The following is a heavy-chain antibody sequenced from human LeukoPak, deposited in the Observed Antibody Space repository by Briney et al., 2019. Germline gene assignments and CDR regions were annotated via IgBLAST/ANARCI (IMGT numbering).Heavy chain of an antibody. J-gene: IGHJ4*02. V-gene: IGHV3-23*01. CDR2: ISGSGGTT. CDR3: AKDHLPGIVVADRDY. D-gene: IGHD6-19*01. Sequence: GGSLRLSCAASGFIFSRYGMSWVRQAPGKGLEWVSAISGSGGTTYYADSVKGRFTISRDNSKDTLYLQINSLRAEDTAVYYCAKDHLPGIVVADRDYWGQGTLVTVSS. CDR1: GFIFSRYG.